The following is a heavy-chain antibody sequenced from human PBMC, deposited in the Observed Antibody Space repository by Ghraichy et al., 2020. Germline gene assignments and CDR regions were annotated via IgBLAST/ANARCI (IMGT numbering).Heavy chain of an antibody. Sequence: GALRLSCAASGFTFDDYAMHWVRQAPGKGLEWVSLISGDGGSTYYADSVKGRFTISRDNSKNSLYLQMNSLRTEDTALYYCAKDIFRPSDYWTPNYYYYGMDVWGQGTTVTVSS. J-gene: IGHJ6*01. V-gene: IGHV3-43*02. CDR2: ISGDGGST. CDR3: AKDIFRPSDYWTPNYYYYGMDV. D-gene: IGHD3/OR15-3a*01. CDR1: GFTFDDYA.